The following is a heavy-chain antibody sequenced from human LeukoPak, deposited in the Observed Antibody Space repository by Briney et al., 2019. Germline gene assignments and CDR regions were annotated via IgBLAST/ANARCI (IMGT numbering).Heavy chain of an antibody. Sequence: GASVKVSCKASGYTFTSYYMHWVRQAPGQGLEWMGIINPSGGSTSYAQKFQGRVTMTRDTSTSTVYMELSSLRSEDTAVYYCARSTIMITFVGHFDYWGQGTLVTVSS. D-gene: IGHD3-16*01. V-gene: IGHV1-46*01. CDR1: GYTFTSYY. CDR2: INPSGGST. J-gene: IGHJ4*02. CDR3: ARSTIMITFVGHFDY.